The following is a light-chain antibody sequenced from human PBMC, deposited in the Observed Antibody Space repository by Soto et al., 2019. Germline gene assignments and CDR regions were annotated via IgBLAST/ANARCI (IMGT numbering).Light chain of an antibody. J-gene: IGKJ1*01. CDR2: DVS. Sequence: DIQMTQSPSTLAASVGDTVTMTCRSSSKWLAWYQKKPGKAPKLLIYDVSNLESGVASRFSGSGSGTEFTLIISGMQPDDSATYYCQQYTNTNNPWMFGQGTKVEI. CDR1: SSSKW. CDR3: QQYTNTNNPWM. V-gene: IGKV1-5*01.